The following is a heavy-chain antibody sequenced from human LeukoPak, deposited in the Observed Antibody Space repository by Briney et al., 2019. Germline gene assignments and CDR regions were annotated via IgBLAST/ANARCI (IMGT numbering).Heavy chain of an antibody. CDR3: ARGVYSSSWYYFDY. J-gene: IGHJ4*02. Sequence: SETLSLTCTVSGGSISSYYWSWIRQPPGKGLEWIGYIYYSGSTNYNPSLKSRVTISVDTSKNQFSLKLSSVTAADTAVYYCARGVYSSSWYYFDYWAREPWSPSPQ. V-gene: IGHV4-59*01. CDR1: GGSISSYY. D-gene: IGHD6-13*01. CDR2: IYYSGST.